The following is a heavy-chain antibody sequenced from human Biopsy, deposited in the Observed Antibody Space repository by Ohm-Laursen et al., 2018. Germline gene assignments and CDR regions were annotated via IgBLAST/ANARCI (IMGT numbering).Heavy chain of an antibody. V-gene: IGHV3-48*01. CDR2: INVPSSHI. Sequence: GSLRLSCSASGFTLGHYNVSWVRQAPGKGLEWVSYINVPSSHIYYGASVRGRFTISRDNAENSVVLQMNSLRAEDTAVYYCVRSFSSSGYFRCDAFDVWGQGTMVTVSS. J-gene: IGHJ3*01. CDR1: GFTLGHYN. CDR3: VRSFSSSGYFRCDAFDV. D-gene: IGHD3-22*01.